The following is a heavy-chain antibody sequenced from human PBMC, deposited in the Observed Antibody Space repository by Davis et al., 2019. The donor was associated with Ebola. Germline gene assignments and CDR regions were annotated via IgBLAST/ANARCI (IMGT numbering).Heavy chain of an antibody. CDR3: ARQRWLQSPITWYFDL. D-gene: IGHD5-24*01. V-gene: IGHV4-34*01. CDR2: INHSGST. J-gene: IGHJ2*01. CDR1: GGSFSGYY. Sequence: MPSETLSLTCAIHGGSFSGYYWSWIRQPPGKGLEWIGEINHSGSTNYNPSLGSRVTISVDTSKNQFSLKVSSVTAADTAVYYCARQRWLQSPITWYFDLWGRGTPVTVSS.